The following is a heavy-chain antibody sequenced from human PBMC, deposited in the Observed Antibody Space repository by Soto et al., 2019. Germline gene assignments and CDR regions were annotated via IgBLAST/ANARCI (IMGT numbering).Heavy chain of an antibody. CDR1: GGTFSSYA. CDR2: IIPIFGTA. J-gene: IGHJ4*02. CDR3: AKDRGRDAVDY. Sequence: QVQLVQSGAEVKKPGPSVKVSCKASGGTFSSYAISWVRQAPGQGREWMGGIIPIFGTANYAQKFQGRVTITGDESTSSAYMERSSLRSEDTAVYYCAKDRGRDAVDYWGQGTLVTVSS. D-gene: IGHD2-8*01. V-gene: IGHV1-69*01.